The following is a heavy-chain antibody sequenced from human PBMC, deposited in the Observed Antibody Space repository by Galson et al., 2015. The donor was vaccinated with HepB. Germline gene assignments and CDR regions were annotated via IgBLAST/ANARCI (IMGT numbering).Heavy chain of an antibody. CDR2: IYYSGST. Sequence: SETLSLTCTVSGGSISSSSYYWGWIRQPPGKGLEWIGSIYYSGSTYYNPSLKSRVTISVDTSKNQFSLKLSSVTAADTAVYYCAGSYTVEDAFDIWGQGTMVTVSS. CDR1: GGSISSSSYY. V-gene: IGHV4-39*01. D-gene: IGHD4-23*01. CDR3: AGSYTVEDAFDI. J-gene: IGHJ3*02.